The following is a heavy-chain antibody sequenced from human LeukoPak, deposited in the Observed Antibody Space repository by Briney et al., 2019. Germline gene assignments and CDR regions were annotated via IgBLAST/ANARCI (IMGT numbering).Heavy chain of an antibody. D-gene: IGHD2-8*02. CDR3: AGHHPRNTVDF. CDR1: GGSISSYY. J-gene: IGHJ4*02. V-gene: IGHV4-59*08. CDR2: ISDIGSI. Sequence: SETLSLTCTVSGGSISSYYWSWIRQRPGKGLEWIAYISDIGSINYNPSLKSRVTISLDTSKNQFSLKLSSVTAADTAVYYCAGHHPRNTVDFWGQGTLVTVSS.